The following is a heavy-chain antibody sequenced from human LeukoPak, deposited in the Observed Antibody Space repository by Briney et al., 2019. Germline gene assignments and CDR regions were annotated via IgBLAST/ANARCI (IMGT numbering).Heavy chain of an antibody. V-gene: IGHV3-48*03. CDR3: AKDLAELAYCGGDCYVGDY. J-gene: IGHJ4*02. CDR1: GFTFSSYE. D-gene: IGHD2-21*02. Sequence: GGSLRLSCAASGFTFSSYEMNWVRQAPGKGLEWVSYISNSGSTIYYADSVKGRFTISRDNAKNTLYLQMNSLRAEDTAVYYCAKDLAELAYCGGDCYVGDYWGQGTLVTVSS. CDR2: ISNSGSTI.